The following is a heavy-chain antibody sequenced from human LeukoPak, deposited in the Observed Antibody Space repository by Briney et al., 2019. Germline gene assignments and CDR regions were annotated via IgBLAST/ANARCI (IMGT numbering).Heavy chain of an antibody. D-gene: IGHD3-22*01. V-gene: IGHV1-69*04. Sequence: ASVKVSCKASGGTLSSYAISWVRQAPGQGLEWMGRIIPILGIANYAQKFQGRVTITADKSTSTAYMELSSLRSEDTAVYYCARVSPAYYYDSSGYPNWFDPWGQGTLVTVSS. CDR3: ARVSPAYYYDSSGYPNWFDP. J-gene: IGHJ5*02. CDR2: IIPILGIA. CDR1: GGTLSSYA.